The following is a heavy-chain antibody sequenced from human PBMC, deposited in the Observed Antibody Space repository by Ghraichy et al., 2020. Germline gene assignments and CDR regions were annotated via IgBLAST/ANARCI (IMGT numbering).Heavy chain of an antibody. V-gene: IGHV4-4*07. CDR1: GGSISPYY. CDR3: ASTYYDYWSGSSGYAIDV. CDR2: IYTSGST. D-gene: IGHD3-3*01. Sequence: SQTLSLTCTVSGGSISPYYWSWIRQPAGKGLEWIGRIYTSGSTNYNPSLRSRVMISLDTSKNQFSLTLSSVTAADTAVYYCASTYYDYWSGSSGYAIDVWGQGTTVTVSS. J-gene: IGHJ6*02.